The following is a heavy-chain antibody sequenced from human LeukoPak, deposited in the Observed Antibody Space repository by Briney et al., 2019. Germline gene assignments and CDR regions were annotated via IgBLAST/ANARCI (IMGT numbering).Heavy chain of an antibody. J-gene: IGHJ4*02. CDR1: GGSFSGYY. D-gene: IGHD5-12*01. Sequence: PSETLSLTCAVYGGSFSGYYWSWIRQPPGKGLEWIGEINHSGSTNYNPSLKSRVTISVDTPKNQFSLKLSSVTAADTTVYYCASRSVAYYFDYWGQGTLVTVSS. CDR3: ASRSVAYYFDY. CDR2: INHSGST. V-gene: IGHV4-34*01.